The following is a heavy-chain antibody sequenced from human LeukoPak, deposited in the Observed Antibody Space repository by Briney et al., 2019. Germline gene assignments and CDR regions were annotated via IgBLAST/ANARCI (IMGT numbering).Heavy chain of an antibody. D-gene: IGHD3-3*01. J-gene: IGHJ4*02. V-gene: IGHV3-23*01. Sequence: GGSLRLSCAASGFTFSSYAMSWVRQAPGKGLEWVSAISGSGGSTYYADSVKGRFTISRDNSKNTLYLQMNSLRAEDTAIYYCAKDPITIFGVVTLHQFDYWGQGTLVTVSS. CDR1: GFTFSSYA. CDR2: ISGSGGST. CDR3: AKDPITIFGVVTLHQFDY.